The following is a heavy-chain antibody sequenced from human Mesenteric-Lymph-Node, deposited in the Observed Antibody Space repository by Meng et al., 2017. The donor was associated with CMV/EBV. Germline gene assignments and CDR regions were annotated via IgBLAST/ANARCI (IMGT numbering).Heavy chain of an antibody. CDR3: ARDAAAAGGNLQH. D-gene: IGHD6-13*01. CDR2: INHSGST. V-gene: IGHV4-34*01. CDR1: GGSFSGYY. Sequence: CAVYGGSFSGYYWSWIRQPPGKGLEWIGEINHSGSTNYNPSLKSRVTISADTSKNQFSLKLSSVTAADTAVYYCARDAAAAGGNLQHWGQGTLVTVSS. J-gene: IGHJ1*01.